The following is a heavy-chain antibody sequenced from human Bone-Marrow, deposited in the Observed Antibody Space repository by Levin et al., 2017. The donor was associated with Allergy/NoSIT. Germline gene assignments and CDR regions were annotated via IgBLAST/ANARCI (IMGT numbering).Heavy chain of an antibody. Sequence: GGSLRLSCAASGFTFSSFGMHWVRQAPGKGLEWISLISYDANNKYYADSVKGRFTISRDNSKDTLYLQMNSLRAEDTAVYYCGRGSGEVDYWGQGTLITVSS. J-gene: IGHJ4*02. CDR1: GFTFSSFG. D-gene: IGHD1-26*01. V-gene: IGHV3-30*19. CDR3: GRGSGEVDY. CDR2: ISYDANNK.